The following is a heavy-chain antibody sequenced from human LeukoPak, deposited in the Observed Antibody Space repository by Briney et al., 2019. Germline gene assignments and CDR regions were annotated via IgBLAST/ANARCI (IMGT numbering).Heavy chain of an antibody. CDR1: GGTFSSYA. CDR2: IIPIFGTA. V-gene: IGHV1-69*13. Sequence: ASVKVSCKASGGTFSSYAISWVRQAPGQGLEWMGGIIPIFGTANYAQKFQGRVTITADESTSTAYMELSSLRSEDTAVYYCASRRIVVVVAATLGYYYYGLDVWGQGTAVTVSS. J-gene: IGHJ6*02. CDR3: ASRRIVVVVAATLGYYYYGLDV. D-gene: IGHD2-15*01.